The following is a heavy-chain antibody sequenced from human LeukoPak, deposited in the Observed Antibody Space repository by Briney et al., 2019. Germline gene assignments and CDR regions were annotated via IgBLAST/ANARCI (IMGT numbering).Heavy chain of an antibody. CDR3: ARLVRGLTAVVDY. Sequence: SETLSLTCTVSGGSISSGGYYWSWIRQPPGKGLEWIGEINHSGSTNYNPSLKSRVTISVDTSKNQFSLKLSSVTAADTAVYYCARLVRGLTAVVDYWGQGTLVTVSS. D-gene: IGHD4-23*01. CDR2: INHSGST. V-gene: IGHV4-39*07. CDR1: GGSISSGGYY. J-gene: IGHJ4*02.